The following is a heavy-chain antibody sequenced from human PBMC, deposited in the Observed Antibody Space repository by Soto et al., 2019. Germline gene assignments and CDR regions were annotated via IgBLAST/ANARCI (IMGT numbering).Heavy chain of an antibody. Sequence: PSETLSLTCTVSGGSISSGDYYWIWIRQPPGKGLEWIGYIYYSGSTYYNPSLKSRLTISVDTSKNQFSLKLSSVTAADTAVYYCARGYSGYAQWGQGTLVTV. D-gene: IGHD5-12*01. CDR2: IYYSGST. J-gene: IGHJ4*02. V-gene: IGHV4-30-4*01. CDR3: ARGYSGYAQ. CDR1: GGSISSGDYY.